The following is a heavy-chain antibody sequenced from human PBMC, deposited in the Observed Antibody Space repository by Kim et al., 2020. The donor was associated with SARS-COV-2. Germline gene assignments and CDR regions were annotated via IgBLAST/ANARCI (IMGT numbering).Heavy chain of an antibody. Sequence: SVKGRFTISRDNSKNTLYLQMNSLRAEDTAVYYCAREPWELPFIVSAFDIWGQGTMVTVSS. CDR3: AREPWELPFIVSAFDI. V-gene: IGHV3-30*01. J-gene: IGHJ3*02. D-gene: IGHD1-26*01.